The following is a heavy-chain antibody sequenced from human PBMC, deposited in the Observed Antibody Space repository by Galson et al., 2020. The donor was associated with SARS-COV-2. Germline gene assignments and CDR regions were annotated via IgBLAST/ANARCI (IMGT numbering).Heavy chain of an antibody. Sequence: SETLSLTCTVSGGSISSHYWSWIRQPPGKGLEWIGYISYSGSTNYNPSLKSRVTISVDTSKNQFSLTLSSVTAADTAMYYCARRGSYDSRGRRLGALYAFDIWGQGTMVTVSS. CDR3: ARRGSYDSRGRRLGALYAFDI. J-gene: IGHJ3*02. CDR1: GGSISSHY. D-gene: IGHD3-22*01. V-gene: IGHV4-59*08. CDR2: ISYSGST.